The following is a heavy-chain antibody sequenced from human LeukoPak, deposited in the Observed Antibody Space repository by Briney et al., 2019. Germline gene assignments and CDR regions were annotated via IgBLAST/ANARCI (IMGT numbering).Heavy chain of an antibody. V-gene: IGHV3-23*01. CDR3: AKNDWNLMVSPPNFDY. D-gene: IGHD1-1*01. J-gene: IGHJ4*02. CDR1: RFSFSSYA. CDR2: ISVSGGST. Sequence: PGGSLRLSCAASRFSFSSYAMSWVRQAPGKGLEWVSAISVSGGSTYYADSVKGRFTITRDNSKNTLYLRMNSLRAEDTAVYYCAKNDWNLMVSPPNFDYWGQGTLVTVSS.